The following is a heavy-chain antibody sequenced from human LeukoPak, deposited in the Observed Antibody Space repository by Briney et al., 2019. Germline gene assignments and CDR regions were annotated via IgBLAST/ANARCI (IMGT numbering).Heavy chain of an antibody. J-gene: IGHJ4*02. D-gene: IGHD4-23*01. CDR3: ARENYGGNELRY. CDR1: GASISNRDYY. Sequence: SETLSLTCSVSGASISNRDYYWSWIRQPPGKGLEWIGYIYYSGSTNYNPSLKSRVTISADTSKNQFSLKLSSVTAADTAVYYCARENYGGNELRYWGQGTLVTVSS. CDR2: IYYSGST. V-gene: IGHV4-61*08.